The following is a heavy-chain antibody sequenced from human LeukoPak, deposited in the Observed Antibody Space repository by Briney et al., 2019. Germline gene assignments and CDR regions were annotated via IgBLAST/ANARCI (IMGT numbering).Heavy chain of an antibody. CDR2: IYYSGST. D-gene: IGHD2-15*01. CDR3: ARSNLGYCSGGSCHYYYYYYMDV. V-gene: IGHV4-59*01. J-gene: IGHJ6*03. Sequence: SETLSLTCTVSGGTISSYYWSWIRQAPGKGLEWIGYIYYSGSTNYNPSLKSRVTISVDTFKNQFSLKLSSVTAADTAVYYCARSNLGYCSGGSCHYYYYYYMDVWGKGTTVTVSS. CDR1: GGTISSYY.